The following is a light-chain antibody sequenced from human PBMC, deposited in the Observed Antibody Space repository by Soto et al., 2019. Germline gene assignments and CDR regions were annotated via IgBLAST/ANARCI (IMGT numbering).Light chain of an antibody. CDR1: QSVSSSY. CDR2: GAS. Sequence: EIVLTQSPGTLSLSPGERATLSCRASQSVSSSYLAWYQQKPGQAPRLLIYGASGRATGIPDRFSGSGSGRDFTLTISSLEPEDFAVYYCQQYGSSPGYTFGQGPKLEIK. CDR3: QQYGSSPGYT. V-gene: IGKV3-20*01. J-gene: IGKJ2*01.